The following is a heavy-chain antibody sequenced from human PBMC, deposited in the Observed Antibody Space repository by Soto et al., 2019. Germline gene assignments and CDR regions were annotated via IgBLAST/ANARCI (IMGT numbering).Heavy chain of an antibody. Sequence: QVHLVQSGTEVKKPGSSVKVSCKASGGTFSSSGFSWVRQAPGQGLEWMGMIVPSLDTTNYAQKYQARGTITADEVTSTAYTELRSLRSEDTAVYYCARWPQPRDTADRYAVDVWGQGTRVIASS. CDR1: GGTFSSSG. J-gene: IGHJ6*02. CDR2: IVPSLDTT. CDR3: ARWPQPRDTADRYAVDV. V-gene: IGHV1-69*11. D-gene: IGHD5-18*01.